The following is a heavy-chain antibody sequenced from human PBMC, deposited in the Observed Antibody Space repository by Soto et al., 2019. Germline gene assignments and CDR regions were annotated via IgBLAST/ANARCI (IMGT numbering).Heavy chain of an antibody. Sequence: GAPVKGSCQASGFTLTPYGISRGRQAPGQGLEWMGWISAYNGNTNYAQKLQGRVTMTTDTSTSTAYMELRSLRSDDTAVYYCARDQWFGEFDYWGQGTLVTVSS. J-gene: IGHJ4*02. CDR1: GFTLTPYG. V-gene: IGHV1-18*01. CDR3: ARDQWFGEFDY. D-gene: IGHD3-10*01. CDR2: ISAYNGNT.